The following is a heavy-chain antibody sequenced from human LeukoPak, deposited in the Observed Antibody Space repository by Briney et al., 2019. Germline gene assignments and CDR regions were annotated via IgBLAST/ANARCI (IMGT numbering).Heavy chain of an antibody. CDR2: ISRGDNYI. CDR1: GFVFSTYS. D-gene: IGHD3-10*01. Sequence: GGSLRLSCAASGFVFSTYSMNWVRQAPGKGLEWVSSISRGDNYIFYADSVKGRFTISRDNAKNSVYLQMNSLRAEDTAVYYCARGGGDYYGSDYRGQGKLVTVSS. CDR3: ARGGGDYYGSDY. J-gene: IGHJ4*02. V-gene: IGHV3-21*01.